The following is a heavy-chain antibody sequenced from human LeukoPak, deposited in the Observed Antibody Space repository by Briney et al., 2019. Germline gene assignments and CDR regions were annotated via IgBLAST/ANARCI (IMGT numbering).Heavy chain of an antibody. CDR1: GGSISSYY. V-gene: IGHV4-59*12. D-gene: IGHD3-22*01. Sequence: SETLSLTCTVSGGSISSYYWSWIRQPPGKGLEWIGYIYYSGSTNYNPSLKSRVSISVDTSNNQFPLRLTSVTAADTAVYYCARESYYYDSSGRRHYYFDYWGQGTLVTVSS. CDR3: ARESYYYDSSGRRHYYFDY. J-gene: IGHJ4*02. CDR2: IYYSGST.